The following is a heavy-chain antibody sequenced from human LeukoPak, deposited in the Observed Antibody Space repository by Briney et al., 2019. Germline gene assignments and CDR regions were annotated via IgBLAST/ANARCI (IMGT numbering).Heavy chain of an antibody. CDR1: GGSISSGGYY. CDR3: ARDRPPDYSRYWYFDL. Sequence: ASETLSLTCTVSGGSISSGGYYWSWIRQPPGKGLEWIGYIYHSGSTYYNPSLKSRVTISVDRSKNQFSLKLSSVTAADTAVYYCARDRPPDYSRYWYFDLWGRGTLVTVSS. CDR2: IYHSGST. J-gene: IGHJ2*01. V-gene: IGHV4-30-2*01. D-gene: IGHD4-11*01.